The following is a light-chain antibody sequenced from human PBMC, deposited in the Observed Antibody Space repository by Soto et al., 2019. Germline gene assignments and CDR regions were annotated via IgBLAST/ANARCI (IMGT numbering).Light chain of an antibody. CDR2: GNS. Sequence: QSVLTQPPSVSWAPGHRFTISFTGSSSNIGEGYDVHWYQQLPGTAPKLIIYGNSNRPSVVPDRFSGSKSGTSASLAITGLKAEDEADYYCQSYDSSMSGYVFGTWTKVPVL. CDR3: QSYDSSMSGYV. J-gene: IGLJ1*01. V-gene: IGLV1-40*01. CDR1: SSNIGEGYD.